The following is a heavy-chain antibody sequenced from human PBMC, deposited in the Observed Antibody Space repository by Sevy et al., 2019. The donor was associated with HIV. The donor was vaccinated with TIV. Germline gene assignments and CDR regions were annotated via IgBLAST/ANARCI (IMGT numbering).Heavy chain of an antibody. V-gene: IGHV3-30*03. J-gene: IGHJ4*02. CDR3: ARDSGYSINWYPAY. CDR1: GFTFSSHG. D-gene: IGHD6-13*01. CDR2: ISYDGSYK. Sequence: GGSLRLSCAASGFTFSSHGMHWVRQAPGKGLEWVAVISYDGSYKSYGDSVKGRFTISRDDSKNTLYLQMNSLRPEDTAVYYCARDSGYSINWYPAYWVQGTLVTVSS.